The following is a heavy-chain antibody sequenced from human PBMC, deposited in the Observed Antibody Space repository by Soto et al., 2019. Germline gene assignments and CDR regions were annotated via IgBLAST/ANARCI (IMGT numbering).Heavy chain of an antibody. V-gene: IGHV3-23*01. CDR2: IGGSGSAT. D-gene: IGHD3-3*01. Sequence: PGGSLRLSCAASGFTFSDYAMAWVRQAPGKGLEWVSGIGGSGSATYHTHSVKGRFTISRDNSKNTLFLQMKGLRVDDTAVYYCAKRGLGYYIVRFDSWGQGALVTVSS. CDR1: GFTFSDYA. CDR3: AKRGLGYYIVRFDS. J-gene: IGHJ4*01.